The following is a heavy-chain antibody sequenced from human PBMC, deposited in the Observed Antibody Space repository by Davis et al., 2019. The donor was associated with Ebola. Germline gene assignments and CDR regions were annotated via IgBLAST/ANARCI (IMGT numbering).Heavy chain of an antibody. V-gene: IGHV4-34*01. CDR2: KKYSGTT. CDR3: VAFGTANYFDY. CDR1: GGSFSGYY. D-gene: IGHD1-7*01. J-gene: IGHJ4*02. Sequence: PSETLSLTCAVYGGSFSGYYWGWIRQPPGKGLEWIGSKKYSGTTYYNPSLNSRVNILLDTSRSQFSLRLSSVAAADTAVYYCVAFGTANYFDYWGQGTLVTVSS.